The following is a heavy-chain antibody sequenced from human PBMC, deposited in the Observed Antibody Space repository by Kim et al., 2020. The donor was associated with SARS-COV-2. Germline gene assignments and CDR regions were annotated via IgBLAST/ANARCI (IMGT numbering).Heavy chain of an antibody. CDR3: ARNNALDI. J-gene: IGHJ3*02. Sequence: SGSTKYNPSLKSRVTISLDTSKNQFSLKLNSVTAADTAVYYCARNNALDIWGQGTMVTVSS. CDR2: SGST. V-gene: IGHV4-59*01.